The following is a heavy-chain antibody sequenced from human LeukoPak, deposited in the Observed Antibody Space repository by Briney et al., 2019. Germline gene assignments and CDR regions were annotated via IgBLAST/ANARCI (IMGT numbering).Heavy chain of an antibody. V-gene: IGHV3-23*01. D-gene: IGHD6-19*01. CDR1: GFTFSSYS. CDR3: AKRSEWLGSYFDY. J-gene: IGHJ4*02. Sequence: PGGSLRLSCAASGFTFSSYSMNWVRQAPGKGLEWVSAISGSGGSTYYADSVKGRFTISRDNSKNTLYLQMNSLRAGDTAVYYYAKRSEWLGSYFDYWGQGTLVTVSS. CDR2: ISGSGGST.